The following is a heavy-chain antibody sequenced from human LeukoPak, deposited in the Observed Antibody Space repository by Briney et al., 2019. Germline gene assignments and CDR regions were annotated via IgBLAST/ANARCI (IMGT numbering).Heavy chain of an antibody. V-gene: IGHV1-2*02. CDR2: INPNSGGT. J-gene: IGHJ3*02. CDR1: GYTFTGYY. CDR3: ARGEVPAASDAFDI. D-gene: IGHD2-2*01. Sequence: ASVKVSCKASGYTFTGYYMHWVRQAPGQGLEWMGWINPNSGGTNYAQKFQGRVTMTRDTSISTAYMELSRLRSDDTAVYYCARGEVPAASDAFDIWGQGTMVTVSS.